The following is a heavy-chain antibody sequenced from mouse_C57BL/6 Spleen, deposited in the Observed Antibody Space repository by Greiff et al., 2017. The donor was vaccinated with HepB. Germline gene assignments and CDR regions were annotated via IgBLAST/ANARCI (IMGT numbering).Heavy chain of an antibody. D-gene: IGHD1-1*01. CDR2: ISSGSSTI. CDR1: GFTFSDYG. J-gene: IGHJ3*01. CDR3: ARPYDGSSPAWFAY. Sequence: EVNLVESGGGLVKPGGSLKLSCAASGFTFSDYGMHWVRQAPEKGLEWVAYISSGSSTIYYADTVKGRFTISRDNAKTTQFLQMTSLRSGDTAMYYCARPYDGSSPAWFAYWGKGTLVTVSA. V-gene: IGHV5-17*01.